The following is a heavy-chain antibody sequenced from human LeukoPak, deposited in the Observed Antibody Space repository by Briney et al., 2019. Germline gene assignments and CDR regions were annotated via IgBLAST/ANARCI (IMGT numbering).Heavy chain of an antibody. D-gene: IGHD5-18*01. V-gene: IGHV4-61*02. Sequence: PSETLSLTWTVSGGSICSGSYYWSWIRQPAGKGLEWIGRIYTSGSTNYNPSLKSRVTISVDTSKNQFSLKLSSVTAADTAVYYCARGVSPYSYGVFDYWGQGTLVTVSS. CDR3: ARGVSPYSYGVFDY. CDR2: IYTSGST. J-gene: IGHJ4*02. CDR1: GGSICSGSYY.